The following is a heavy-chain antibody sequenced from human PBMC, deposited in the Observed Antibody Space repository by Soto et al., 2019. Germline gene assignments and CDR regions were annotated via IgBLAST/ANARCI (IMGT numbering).Heavy chain of an antibody. CDR1: GGSFSGYY. CDR3: ARVDTASDY. D-gene: IGHD5-18*01. CDR2: INHSGST. Sequence: ASETLSLTCAVYGGSFSGYYWSWIRQPPGKGLEWIGEINHSGSTNYNPSLKSRVTISVDTSKNQFSLKLNSVTAADTAVYYCARVDTASDYWGQGTLVTVSS. V-gene: IGHV4-34*01. J-gene: IGHJ4*02.